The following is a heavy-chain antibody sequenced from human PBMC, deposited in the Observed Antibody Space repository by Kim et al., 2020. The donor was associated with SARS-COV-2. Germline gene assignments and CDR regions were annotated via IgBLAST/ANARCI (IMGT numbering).Heavy chain of an antibody. CDR3: AKDWYSSSWTDY. V-gene: IGHV3-23*01. CDR1: GFTFSSYA. D-gene: IGHD6-13*01. CDR2: ISGSGGST. Sequence: GGSLRLSCAASGFTFSSYAMSWVRQAPGKGLEWVSAISGSGGSTYYADSVKGRFTISRDNSKNTLYLQMNSPRAEDTAVYYCAKDWYSSSWTDYWGQGTLVTVSS. J-gene: IGHJ4*02.